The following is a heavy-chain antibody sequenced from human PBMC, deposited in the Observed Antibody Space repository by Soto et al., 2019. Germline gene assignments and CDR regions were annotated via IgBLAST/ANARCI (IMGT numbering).Heavy chain of an antibody. D-gene: IGHD4-17*01. CDR2: ISGSGGST. V-gene: IGHV3-23*01. CDR3: AREDYGLTYYFYGMDV. J-gene: IGHJ6*02. CDR1: GFTFSNYA. Sequence: SGGSLRLSCAASGFTFSNYAMNWVRQAPGKGLEWVSGISGSGGSTYYADSMKGRFTISRDNSKNTLYLQMNSLRAEDTAVYYCAREDYGLTYYFYGMDVWGQGTTVTVSS.